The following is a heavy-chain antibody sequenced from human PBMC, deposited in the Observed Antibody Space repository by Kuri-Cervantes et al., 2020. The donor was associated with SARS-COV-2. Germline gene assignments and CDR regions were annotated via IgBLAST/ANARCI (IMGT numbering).Heavy chain of an antibody. V-gene: IGHV4-34*01. CDR2: INHSGST. Sequence: GSLRLSCAVYGGSFSGYYWSWIRQPPGKGLEWIGEINHSGSTNYNPSLKSRVTISVDTSKNQFSLKLSSVTAADTAVYYCARGYCGGDCYPPGSGGVWDYWGQGTLVTVSS. CDR3: ARGYCGGDCYPPGSGGVWDY. D-gene: IGHD2-21*01. CDR1: GGSFSGYY. J-gene: IGHJ4*02.